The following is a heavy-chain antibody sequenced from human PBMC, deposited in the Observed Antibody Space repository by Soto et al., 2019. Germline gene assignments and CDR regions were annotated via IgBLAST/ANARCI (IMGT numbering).Heavy chain of an antibody. D-gene: IGHD1-26*01. CDR1: GFTFDDYA. V-gene: IGHV3-9*01. J-gene: IGHJ6*02. CDR2: ISWNSGSI. Sequence: EVQLVESGGGLVQPGRSLRLSCAASGFTFDDYAMHWVRQAPGKGLEWVSGISWNSGSIGYADSVKGRFTISRDNAKNSLYLQMNSLRAEDTALYYCAKEGYSGSYLYYYGMDVWGQGTTVTVSS. CDR3: AKEGYSGSYLYYYGMDV.